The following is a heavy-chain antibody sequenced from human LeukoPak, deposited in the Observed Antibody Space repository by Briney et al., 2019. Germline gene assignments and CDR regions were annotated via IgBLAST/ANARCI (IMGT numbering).Heavy chain of an antibody. CDR3: ARVSDSSGRSAFDI. J-gene: IGHJ3*02. CDR1: GGSISSYY. V-gene: IGHV4-59*01. CDR2: IYYTGST. Sequence: PSETLSLTCTVSGGSISSYYWSWIRQPPGKGLEWIGYIYYTGSTNYNPSLKSRVTISVDTSKNQFSLKLSSVTAADTAVYYCARVSDSSGRSAFDIWGQGTMVTVSS. D-gene: IGHD3-22*01.